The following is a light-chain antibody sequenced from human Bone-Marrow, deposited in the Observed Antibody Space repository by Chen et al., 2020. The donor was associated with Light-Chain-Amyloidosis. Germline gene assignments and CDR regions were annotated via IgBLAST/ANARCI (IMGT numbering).Light chain of an antibody. CDR3: QQYYSTPYS. J-gene: IGKJ2*03. Sequence: DIVMTQSPDSLAVSLGEGATINCKSCESLLYRSNNKNYLGWYQQKPGQSTKLLMYCASTRESGVPDRFSGSGSGTDFTLTMSSLQAEDVAVYYCQQYYSTPYSFGQGTKLEIQ. CDR1: ESLLYRSNNKNY. V-gene: IGKV4-1*01. CDR2: CAS.